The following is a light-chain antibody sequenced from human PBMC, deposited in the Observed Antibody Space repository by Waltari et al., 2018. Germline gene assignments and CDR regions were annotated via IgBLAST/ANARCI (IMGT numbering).Light chain of an antibody. Sequence: QSVLTQPPSASGTPGQTVTISCSGSSSNIGGNAGNWYQQLPGTAPKLLIYSNNQRPSGVPDRFSGSKSGTSASLAISGLQSEDETDYYCAAWDDSLNGVVFGGGTKLTVL. J-gene: IGLJ3*02. V-gene: IGLV1-44*01. CDR3: AAWDDSLNGVV. CDR2: SNN. CDR1: SSNIGGNA.